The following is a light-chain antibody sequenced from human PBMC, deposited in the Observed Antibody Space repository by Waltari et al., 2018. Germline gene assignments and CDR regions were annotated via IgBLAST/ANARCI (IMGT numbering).Light chain of an antibody. Sequence: QSPLTQPSSASGSPVQPIAIPFTLTRADVGGYIAASWYQQHPGKAPKRIIYDVTNRPSGISKRFSGSKSGNTAALTISGLRAEDEADYYCSSYTSSITYVFGTGTKVTVL. CDR2: DVT. J-gene: IGLJ1*01. CDR1: RADVGGYIA. CDR3: SSYTSSITYV. V-gene: IGLV2-14*01.